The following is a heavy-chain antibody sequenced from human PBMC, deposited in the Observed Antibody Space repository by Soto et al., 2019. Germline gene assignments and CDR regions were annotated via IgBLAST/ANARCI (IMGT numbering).Heavy chain of an antibody. D-gene: IGHD3-10*01. V-gene: IGHV4-4*02. CDR3: AMPLREVKEWYYYYGMDV. CDR1: GGSISSSNW. J-gene: IGHJ6*02. Sequence: QVQLQESGPGLVKPSGTLSLTCAVSGGSISSSNWWSWVRQPPGKGLEWIGEIYHSGSTNYNPSLKSRVTISGDKSKNQFSLKLSSVTAADTAVYYCAMPLREVKEWYYYYGMDVWGQGTTVTVSS. CDR2: IYHSGST.